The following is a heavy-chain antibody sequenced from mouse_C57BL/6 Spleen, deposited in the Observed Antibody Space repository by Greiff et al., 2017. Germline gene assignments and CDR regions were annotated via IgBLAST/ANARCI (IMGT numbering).Heavy chain of an antibody. D-gene: IGHD2-3*01. CDR2: IHPNSGST. CDR3: ARIYDGYYYFDY. CDR1: GYTFTSYW. V-gene: IGHV1-64*01. Sequence: QVQLQQSGAELVKPGASVKLSCKASGYTFTSYWMHWVKQRPGQGLEWIGMIHPNSGSTNYNEKFKSKATLTVDKSSSTAYMQLSSLTSEDSAVYYCARIYDGYYYFDYWGQGTTLTVSS. J-gene: IGHJ2*01.